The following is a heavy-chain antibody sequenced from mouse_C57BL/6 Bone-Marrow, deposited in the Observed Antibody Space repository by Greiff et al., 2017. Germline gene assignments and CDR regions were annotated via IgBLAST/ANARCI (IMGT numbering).Heavy chain of an antibody. J-gene: IGHJ3*01. CDR1: GFNIKDDY. V-gene: IGHV14-4*01. D-gene: IGHD2-4*01. CDR3: TTYSSYYDYDAWFAY. Sequence: EVQLQQSGAELVRPGASVKLSCTASGFNIKDDYMHWVKQRPEQGLEWIGWIDPENGDTEYASKFQGKATITADTSSNTAYLQLSSLTSEDTAVSYCTTYSSYYDYDAWFAYWGQGTLVTVSA. CDR2: IDPENGDT.